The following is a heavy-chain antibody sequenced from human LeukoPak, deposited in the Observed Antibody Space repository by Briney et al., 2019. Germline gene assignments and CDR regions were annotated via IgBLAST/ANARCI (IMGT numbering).Heavy chain of an antibody. J-gene: IGHJ3*02. CDR1: GYTLTELS. Sequence: ASVKVSCKVSGYTLTELSMHWVRQAPGKGLEWMGGFDPEDGETIYAQKFQGRVTMTEDTSTDTAYMELSSLRSEDTAVYYCATAIRPYLPDNDYGDYGWRAFDIWGQGTMVTVSS. CDR3: ATAIRPYLPDNDYGDYGWRAFDI. CDR2: FDPEDGET. D-gene: IGHD4-17*01. V-gene: IGHV1-24*01.